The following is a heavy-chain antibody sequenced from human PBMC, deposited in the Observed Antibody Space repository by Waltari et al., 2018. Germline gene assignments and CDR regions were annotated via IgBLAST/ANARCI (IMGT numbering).Heavy chain of an antibody. D-gene: IGHD3-3*01. CDR1: GYTFTDFF. CDR2: INPNSGDT. CDR3: ARSGGGTTTFGVAE. V-gene: IGHV1-2*06. J-gene: IGHJ4*02. Sequence: QVQLVQSGAEVKKSGASVKVSCKASGYTFTDFFIHWVRQAPGQGLEWMGRINPNSGDTTYAQRLQGRVTMTGDTSITTAYMELTGLISDDTAIYYCARSGGGTTTFGVAEWGQGSLVTVSS.